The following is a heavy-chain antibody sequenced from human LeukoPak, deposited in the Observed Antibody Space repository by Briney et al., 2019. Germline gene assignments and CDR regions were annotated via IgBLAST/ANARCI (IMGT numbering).Heavy chain of an antibody. D-gene: IGHD3-10*02. CDR2: ISGSGGSA. V-gene: IGHV3-23*01. Sequence: GGSLRLSCAASGFTFSSYGMSWVRQAPGKGLEWVSAISGSGGSAYYADSVKGRFTISRDNAKNSLYLQMNSLRAEDTAVYYCAELGITMIGGVWGKGTTVTISS. CDR3: AELGITMIGGV. CDR1: GFTFSSYG. J-gene: IGHJ6*04.